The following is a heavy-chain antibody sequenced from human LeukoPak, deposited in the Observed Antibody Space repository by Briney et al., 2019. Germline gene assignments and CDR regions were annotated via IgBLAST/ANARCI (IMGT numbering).Heavy chain of an antibody. J-gene: IGHJ3*02. Sequence: ASVKVSCKASGYTFTGYYMHWVRQAPGQGLEWMGWINPNSGGTNYAQKFQGRVTMTRDTSISTAYMELSKLRSDDTAVYYCARDRGSYFSDAFDIWGQGTMVTVSS. D-gene: IGHD1-26*01. CDR2: INPNSGGT. V-gene: IGHV1-2*02. CDR1: GYTFTGYY. CDR3: ARDRGSYFSDAFDI.